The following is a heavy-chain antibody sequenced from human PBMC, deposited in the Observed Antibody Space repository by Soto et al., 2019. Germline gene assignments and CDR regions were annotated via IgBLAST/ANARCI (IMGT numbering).Heavy chain of an antibody. CDR3: ARDVFRQGNSYYWFDT. D-gene: IGHD2-15*01. V-gene: IGHV4-34*01. CDR1: VGSLSEYY. J-gene: IGHJ5*02. CDR2: VDHSGSL. Sequence: AETLCITCAVYVGSLSEYYWSWIRQPPGKALEWIGEVDHSGSLNYNPSLKSRVTISVDTSKNHFSLRLSSVTAADTAVYFCARDVFRQGNSYYWFDTWGQGTLVTVSS.